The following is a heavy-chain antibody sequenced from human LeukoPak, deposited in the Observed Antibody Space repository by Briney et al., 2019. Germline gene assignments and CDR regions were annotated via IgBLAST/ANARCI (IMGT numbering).Heavy chain of an antibody. CDR2: IRGSDGTT. Sequence: GGSLRLSCVASGFTFSDYAMSWVRQAPGKGLEWVSAIRGSDGTTYYADSVKGRFTISRDNSKNTLYLQMNSLRAEDTAVYYCARGPALWYFDYWGQGTLVTVSS. D-gene: IGHD2-21*01. CDR1: GFTFSDYA. J-gene: IGHJ4*02. CDR3: ARGPALWYFDY. V-gene: IGHV3-23*01.